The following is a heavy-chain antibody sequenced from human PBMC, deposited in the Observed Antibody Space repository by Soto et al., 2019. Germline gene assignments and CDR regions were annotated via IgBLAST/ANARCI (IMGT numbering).Heavy chain of an antibody. CDR3: AKDRGNIAVAAITGGGDFHI. CDR1: GFTLSSYG. CDR2: ISYDGDDQ. D-gene: IGHD6-19*01. V-gene: IGHV3-30*18. Sequence: QLVESGGGVVQPGTSLRLSCVASGFTLSSYGMHWVRQAPGKGLEWVAAISYDGDDQYYGDSVRGRFTISRDNSESTVYLKMNSHRADDTGVYYCAKDRGNIAVAAITGGGDFHIWGRGTMVAVSS. J-gene: IGHJ3*02.